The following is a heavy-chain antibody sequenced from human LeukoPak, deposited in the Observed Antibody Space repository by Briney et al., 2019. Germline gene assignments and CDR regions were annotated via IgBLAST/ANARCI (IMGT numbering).Heavy chain of an antibody. D-gene: IGHD6-25*01. CDR2: IYHSGST. V-gene: IGHV4-30-2*01. CDR3: ARGAAKFNWFDP. CDR1: GGSISSGGYY. Sequence: SETLSLTCTVSGGSISSGGYYWSWIRQPPGKGLEWIGYIYHSGSTYYNPSLKSRVTISVDRSKNQFSLKLSSVTAADTAVYYCARGAAKFNWFDPWGQGTLVTVSS. J-gene: IGHJ5*02.